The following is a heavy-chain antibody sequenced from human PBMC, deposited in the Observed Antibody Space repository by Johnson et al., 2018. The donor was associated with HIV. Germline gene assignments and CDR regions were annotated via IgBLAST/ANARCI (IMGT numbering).Heavy chain of an antibody. Sequence: QVQLVESGGGVVQPGRSLRLSCAASGFTFSSYAMHWVRQAPGKGLEWVAVISSDGSNKYYADSVKGRFTISRDNSKNTLYLQMNSLRAEDTAVYYCAKERAYIRTFDIWGQGTLVTVSS. CDR3: AKERAYIRTFDI. J-gene: IGHJ3*02. CDR2: ISSDGSNK. D-gene: IGHD2-21*01. CDR1: GFTFSSYA. V-gene: IGHV3-30-3*01.